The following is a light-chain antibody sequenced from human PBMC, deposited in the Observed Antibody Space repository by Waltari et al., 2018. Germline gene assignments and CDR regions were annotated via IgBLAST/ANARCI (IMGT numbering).Light chain of an antibody. J-gene: IGKJ1*01. CDR1: QSISSY. V-gene: IGKV1-39*01. CDR3: QQSYSTPWT. Sequence: DIQMTPSPYSLYPSVGDRVTITRRASQSISSYLNWYQQKPGKAPKLLIYAASSLQRGVPSRFSGSGSGTEFTLTISSLQPEDFATYYCQQSYSTPWTFGQGTKVEIK. CDR2: AAS.